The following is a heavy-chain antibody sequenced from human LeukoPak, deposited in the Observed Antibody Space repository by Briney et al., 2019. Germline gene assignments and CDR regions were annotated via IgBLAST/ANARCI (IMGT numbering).Heavy chain of an antibody. CDR2: ISSSGSTI. V-gene: IGHV3-11*01. D-gene: IGHD2-8*01. CDR3: ARKLMVYAYFDY. J-gene: IGHJ4*02. Sequence: GGSLRLSCAASGFTFSDYYMSWIRQAPGKGLEWVSYISSSGSTIYYAGSVKGRFTISRDNAKNSLYLQMNSLRAEDTAVYYCARKLMVYAYFDYWGQGTLVTVSS. CDR1: GFTFSDYY.